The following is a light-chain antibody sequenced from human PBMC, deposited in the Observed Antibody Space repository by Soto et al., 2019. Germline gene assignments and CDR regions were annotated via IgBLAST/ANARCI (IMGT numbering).Light chain of an antibody. CDR3: QQYSNWPYT. V-gene: IGKV3-15*01. CDR2: GAS. Sequence: EIVITQSPATLSVSPGERATLSCRASQSVNNNLAWYQQKPGQAPSLLIYGASTRATGIPARFSGSGSGTEFTLTISSLQSEDFAVYYCQQYSNWPYTFGQGTKVDIK. J-gene: IGKJ2*01. CDR1: QSVNNN.